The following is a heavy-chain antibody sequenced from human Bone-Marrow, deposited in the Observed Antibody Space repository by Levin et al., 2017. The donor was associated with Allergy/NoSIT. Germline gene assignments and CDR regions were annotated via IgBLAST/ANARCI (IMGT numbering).Heavy chain of an antibody. J-gene: IGHJ3*02. CDR3: AGTIRITMVRGAPPGAFDI. V-gene: IGHV3-53*01. Sequence: GESLKISCAASGFTVSSNYMSWVRQAPGKGLEWVSVIYSGGSTYYADSVKGRFTISRDNSKNTLYLQMNSLRAEDTAVYYCAGTIRITMVRGAPPGAFDIWGQGTMVTVSS. CDR2: IYSGGST. D-gene: IGHD3-10*01. CDR1: GFTVSSNY.